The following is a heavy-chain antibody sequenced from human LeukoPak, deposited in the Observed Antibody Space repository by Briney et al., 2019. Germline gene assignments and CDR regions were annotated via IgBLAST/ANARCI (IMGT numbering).Heavy chain of an antibody. J-gene: IGHJ6*03. CDR3: AKSGSPTTLPYYYMDV. D-gene: IGHD1-14*01. CDR2: ISGSGGST. CDR1: GFTFSSYA. Sequence: PGGSLRLSCAASGFTFSSYAMSWVRQAPGKGLEWVSAISGSGGSTYYADSVKGRFTISRDNSKNTLYLQMNSLRAEDTAVYYCAKSGSPTTLPYYYMDVWGKGTTVTVSS. V-gene: IGHV3-23*01.